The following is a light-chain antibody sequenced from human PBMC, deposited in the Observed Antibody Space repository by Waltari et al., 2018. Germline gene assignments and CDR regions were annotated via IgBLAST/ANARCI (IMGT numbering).Light chain of an antibody. V-gene: IGKV1-39*01. CDR3: QQSFDTLYT. CDR2: GAS. J-gene: IGKJ2*01. Sequence: DTQLTQSRSPLSASVGDRVILTCRSSESVTNCLNSYQQKPGKAPKLLINGASNLQSGVPSRFRGSGSGTDFSLIISSLQPEDFATYHCQQSFDTLYTFGQGTKLEIK. CDR1: ESVTNC.